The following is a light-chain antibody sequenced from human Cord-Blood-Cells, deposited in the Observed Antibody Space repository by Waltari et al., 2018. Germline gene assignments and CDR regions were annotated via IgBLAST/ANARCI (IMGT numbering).Light chain of an antibody. CDR2: AAS. V-gene: IGKV1-39*01. J-gene: IGKJ2*01. CDR3: QHRYSTPYT. CDR1: QSISSY. Sequence: DIQMTQSPSSLSASVGDRVTITCRASQSISSYLNWYQQKPGKAPKLLIYAASSLQSGVPSRFSGSGSGTDFTLTISSLQPEDFATYYCQHRYSTPYTFGQGTKLEIK.